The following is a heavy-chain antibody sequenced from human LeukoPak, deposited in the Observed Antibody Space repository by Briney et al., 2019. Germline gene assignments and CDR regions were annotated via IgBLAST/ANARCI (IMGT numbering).Heavy chain of an antibody. D-gene: IGHD6-13*01. CDR1: GFTFSSYG. CDR3: ARNAKRSQLGKAYYYYYMDV. V-gene: IGHV3-33*01. Sequence: GGSLRLSCAASGFTFSSYGMHWVRQAPGKGLEWVAVIWYDGSNKYYADSVKGRFTISRDNSKNTLYLQMNSLRAEDTAVYYCARNAKRSQLGKAYYYYYMDVWGKGTTVTVSS. CDR2: IWYDGSNK. J-gene: IGHJ6*03.